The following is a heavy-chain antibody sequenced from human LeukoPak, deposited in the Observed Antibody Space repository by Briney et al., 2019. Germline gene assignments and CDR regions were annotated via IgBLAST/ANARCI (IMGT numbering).Heavy chain of an antibody. V-gene: IGHV1-69*05. Sequence: ASVKVSCKASGGTFSSYAISSVRQAPGQGLEWMGGIIPIFGTANYAQKFQGRVTITTDESTSTAYMELSSMRSEDTAVYYCARGSPVEMATADAFDIWGQGTMVTVSS. D-gene: IGHD5-24*01. CDR2: IIPIFGTA. CDR1: GGTFSSYA. CDR3: ARGSPVEMATADAFDI. J-gene: IGHJ3*02.